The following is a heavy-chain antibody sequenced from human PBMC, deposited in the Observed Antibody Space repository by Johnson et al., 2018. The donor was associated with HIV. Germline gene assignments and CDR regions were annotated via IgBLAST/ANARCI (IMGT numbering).Heavy chain of an antibody. D-gene: IGHD3-22*01. CDR2: ISSSGSTI. Sequence: QVQLVESGGGLVKPGGSLRLSCAGSGFTFSDHYMSWVRQAPGKGLEWVSYISSSGSTIYYADSVNGRFTISRDNAKNSLYLQMNSLRGEDSDVYYCVRDRGMVVIWSDAFDVWGQGTVVTVSS. V-gene: IGHV3-11*04. CDR3: VRDRGMVVIWSDAFDV. CDR1: GFTFSDHY. J-gene: IGHJ3*01.